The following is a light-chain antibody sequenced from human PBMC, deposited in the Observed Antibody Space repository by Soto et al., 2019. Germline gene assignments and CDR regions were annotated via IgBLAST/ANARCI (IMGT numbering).Light chain of an antibody. J-gene: IGLJ1*01. Sequence: QSVLTQPRSASGTPGQRVTISYYGSSSNIGSNYVYWYQQLPGTAPKLLIYRNNQRPSGVPDRFSGSKSGTSASLAISGLRSEDEDDYYCAAWDDSLSGYVFGTGTKVTVL. CDR3: AAWDDSLSGYV. V-gene: IGLV1-47*01. CDR1: SSNIGSNY. CDR2: RNN.